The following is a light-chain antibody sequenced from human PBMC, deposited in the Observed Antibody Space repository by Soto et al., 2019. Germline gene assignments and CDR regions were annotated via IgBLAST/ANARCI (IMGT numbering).Light chain of an antibody. CDR1: NIGSQS. J-gene: IGLJ2*01. V-gene: IGLV3-21*04. CDR2: YDS. CDR3: QVCDISSDHPVV. Sequence: SYELTQPPSVSVAPGKTARITCGGNNIGSQSVHWYQQKPGQAPVLVIYYDSDRPSGIPERFSGSNSGNTATLTISRVEAGDEADYYCQVCDISSDHPVVFGGGTKVTVL.